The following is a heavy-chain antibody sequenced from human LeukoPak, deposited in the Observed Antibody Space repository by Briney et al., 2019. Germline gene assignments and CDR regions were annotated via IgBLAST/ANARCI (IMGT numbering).Heavy chain of an antibody. J-gene: IGHJ2*01. CDR3: ARDGETIGYGHYDILIRERTWYFDL. D-gene: IGHD3-9*01. Sequence: LSETLSLTCTVSGGSISSSSYYWGWIRQPPGKGLEWIGSIYYSGSTYYNPSLKSRVTISVDTSKNQFSLKLSSVTAADTAVYYCARDGETIGYGHYDILIRERTWYFDLWGRGTLVTVSS. CDR2: IYYSGST. CDR1: GGSISSSSYY. V-gene: IGHV4-39*07.